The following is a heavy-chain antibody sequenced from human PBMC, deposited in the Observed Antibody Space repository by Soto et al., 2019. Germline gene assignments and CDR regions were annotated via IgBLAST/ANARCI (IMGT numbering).Heavy chain of an antibody. CDR1: GGSISGYY. CDR2: IHYSGTT. CDR3: VRVGAVATNGGYFDY. Sequence: KSSETLSLTCKVSGGSISGYYWSWIRQSAGKGLEWIGRIHYSGTTAYSPSLRSRLTMSVDTSKNEFSLKVTSVTAADTAVYYCVRVGAVATNGGYFDYWGQGALVTVSS. J-gene: IGHJ4*02. V-gene: IGHV4-4*07. D-gene: IGHD6-19*01.